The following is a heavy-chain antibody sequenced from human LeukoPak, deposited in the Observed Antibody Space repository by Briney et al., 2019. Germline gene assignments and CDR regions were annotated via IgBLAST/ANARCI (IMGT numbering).Heavy chain of an antibody. CDR2: IDYSGGT. J-gene: IGHJ5*02. Sequence: SETLSLTCTVSGGSISSSSYYWGWIRQPPGKGLEWIGSIDYSGGTYFSPSLRSRVTLSVDTSKNQFSLNLISVTAADTAVYYCARGPSITIFGVVMYTWFDPWGQGTPGQRLL. CDR1: GGSISSSSYY. CDR3: ARGPSITIFGVVMYTWFDP. D-gene: IGHD3-3*01. V-gene: IGHV4-39*07.